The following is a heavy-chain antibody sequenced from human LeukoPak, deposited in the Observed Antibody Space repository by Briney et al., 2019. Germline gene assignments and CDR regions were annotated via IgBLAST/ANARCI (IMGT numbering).Heavy chain of an antibody. CDR3: ARDSAGYCSSTSCYTPSLAFDI. V-gene: IGHV3-7*01. CDR2: IKQDESEK. J-gene: IGHJ3*02. Sequence: GGSLRLYCAASGFTFSSYWMSWGRQAPGKGLEWVANIKQDESEKYYVDSAKGRFTISRDNAKNSLYLQMNSLRAEDTAVYYCARDSAGYCSSTSCYTPSLAFDIWGQGTMVTVSS. CDR1: GFTFSSYW. D-gene: IGHD2-2*02.